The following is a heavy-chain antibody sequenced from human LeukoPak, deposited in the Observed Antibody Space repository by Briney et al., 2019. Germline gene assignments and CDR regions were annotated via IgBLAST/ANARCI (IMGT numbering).Heavy chain of an antibody. CDR2: IYYSGST. J-gene: IGHJ4*02. V-gene: IGHV4-34*01. Sequence: SETLSLTCAVYGAPFNDYYWSWIRQPPGKGLEWIGEIYYSGSTTYNPSLKSRVSISFDTSKNQFSLKLTSVTAADTAVYYCGSRRTAMFGVIKGPIDYWGQGTLVTVSS. CDR1: GAPFNDYY. D-gene: IGHD3-3*01. CDR3: GSRRTAMFGVIKGPIDY.